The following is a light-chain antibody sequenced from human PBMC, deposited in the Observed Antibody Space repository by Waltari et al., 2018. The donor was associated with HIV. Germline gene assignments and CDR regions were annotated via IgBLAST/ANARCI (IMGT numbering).Light chain of an antibody. V-gene: IGLV3-25*03. CDR3: QSADSSGAWV. Sequence: SYDLTQPPSVSVSPGQTARIACSGDELPKQYSYWSQQRPGQAPVVLIYKDNERPSGIPERFSGSSSGTTVTLTITGVQADDEADYWCQSADSSGAWVFGGGTKLTVL. J-gene: IGLJ3*02. CDR1: ELPKQY. CDR2: KDN.